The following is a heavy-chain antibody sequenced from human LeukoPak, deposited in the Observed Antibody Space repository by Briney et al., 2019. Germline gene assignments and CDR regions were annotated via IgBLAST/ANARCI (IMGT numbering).Heavy chain of an antibody. D-gene: IGHD3-22*01. CDR3: AKDYYYDSSAYYSHNFDY. V-gene: IGHV3-23*01. CDR2: ISGSGGST. CDR1: GFTFSSYA. Sequence: PGGSLRLSCAASGFTFSSYAMSWGREAPGKGLEWVSVISGSGGSTYYADSVKGRFTISRDNSKNTLFLQMNSLRAEDTALYYCAKDYYYDSSAYYSHNFDYWGQGTLVTVSS. J-gene: IGHJ4*02.